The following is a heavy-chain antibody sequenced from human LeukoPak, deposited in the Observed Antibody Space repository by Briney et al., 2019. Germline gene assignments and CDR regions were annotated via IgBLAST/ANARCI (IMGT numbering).Heavy chain of an antibody. J-gene: IGHJ4*02. Sequence: GASVKVSCKASGYTFISYAMHWVRQAPGQRLEWMGWINAGNGNTKYSQKFQGRVTITRDTSASTAYMELSSLRSEDTAVYYCARGRGDYGLFDYWGQGTLVTVSS. CDR2: INAGNGNT. D-gene: IGHD4-17*01. V-gene: IGHV1-3*01. CDR3: ARGRGDYGLFDY. CDR1: GYTFISYA.